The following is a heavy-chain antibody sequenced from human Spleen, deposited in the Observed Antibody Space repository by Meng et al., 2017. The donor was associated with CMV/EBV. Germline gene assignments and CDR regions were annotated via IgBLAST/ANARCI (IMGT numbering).Heavy chain of an antibody. CDR3: ARDGKYCSSGTCDYYVMDV. J-gene: IGHJ6*02. CDR1: GFTFDDYA. V-gene: IGHV3-9*01. CDR2: ISWNSGNT. Sequence: SLKISCAASGFTFDDYAMHWVRQAPGRGLEWVSGISWNSGNTGYADSVKGRFTVSRDNAKNSLYLQMDSLRAGDTAVYYCARDGKYCSSGTCDYYVMDVWGQGTTVTVSS. D-gene: IGHD2-15*01.